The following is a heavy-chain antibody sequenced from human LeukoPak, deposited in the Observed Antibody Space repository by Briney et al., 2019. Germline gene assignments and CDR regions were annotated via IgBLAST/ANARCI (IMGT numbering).Heavy chain of an antibody. CDR3: ARKVRGVYNFDN. V-gene: IGHV4-4*02. Sequence: SGTLSLTCAVSGGSISSSNWWNWVRQPPGKGLEWIGEIYHSGSANYNPSLRSRVTVSLDKSENQFSLKLNSVTAADTAVYYCARKVRGVYNFDNWGQGTLVTVSS. D-gene: IGHD3-10*01. CDR1: GGSISSSNW. J-gene: IGHJ4*02. CDR2: IYHSGSA.